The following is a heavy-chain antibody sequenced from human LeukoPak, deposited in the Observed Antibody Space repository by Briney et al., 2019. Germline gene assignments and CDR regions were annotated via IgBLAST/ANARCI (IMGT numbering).Heavy chain of an antibody. Sequence: GGSLRLSCTASGFTFGDYAMSWVRQAPGKGLEWVGFIRSKAYGGTTEYAASVKGRFTISRDDSKSIAYLQMNSLRAEDTAVYYCARDPWGYCSSTSCPRGAFDIWGQGTMVTVSS. D-gene: IGHD2-2*01. CDR1: GFTFGDYA. J-gene: IGHJ3*02. CDR2: IRSKAYGGTT. CDR3: ARDPWGYCSSTSCPRGAFDI. V-gene: IGHV3-49*04.